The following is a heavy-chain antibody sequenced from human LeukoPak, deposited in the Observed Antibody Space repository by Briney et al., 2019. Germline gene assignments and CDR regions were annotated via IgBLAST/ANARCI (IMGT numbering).Heavy chain of an antibody. V-gene: IGHV4-59*01. CDR2: IYYSGST. CDR3: AGSAVAGTVDY. Sequence: SETLSLTRTVSGGSPCSYYWSWIRQPPGKGLEWIGYIYYSGSTNYNPSLKSRVAIAVDTSKNQYSLKLSSVTAADTAVDYCAGSAVAGTVDYWGQGTLVTVSS. D-gene: IGHD6-19*01. J-gene: IGHJ4*02. CDR1: GGSPCSYY.